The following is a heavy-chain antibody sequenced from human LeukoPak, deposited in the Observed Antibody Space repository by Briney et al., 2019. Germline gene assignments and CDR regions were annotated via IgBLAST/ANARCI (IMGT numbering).Heavy chain of an antibody. Sequence: GASVKVSCKASGYTSTSYYLHWVRQAPGQGLEWMGIINPSGGSTNYAQKFQGRVTMTRDTSTTTVYLEVSSLRSEDTAVYYCARDLIDPYENVWGRNFDYWGQGTLVTVSS. D-gene: IGHD3-16*01. CDR1: GYTSTSYY. V-gene: IGHV1-46*01. CDR2: INPSGGST. J-gene: IGHJ4*02. CDR3: ARDLIDPYENVWGRNFDY.